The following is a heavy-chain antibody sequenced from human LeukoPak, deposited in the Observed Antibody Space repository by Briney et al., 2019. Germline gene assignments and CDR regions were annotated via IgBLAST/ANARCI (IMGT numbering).Heavy chain of an antibody. J-gene: IGHJ4*02. V-gene: IGHV1-18*01. D-gene: IGHD2-21*01. Sequence: ASVKVSCKASGYTLTSYGISWVRQAPGQGLEWMGWISADNGNTNYAQKLQGRVTVTTDTSTSTAYMELRSLRSDDTAVYYCARSPHVFPFDYWGQGTLVTVSS. CDR2: ISADNGNT. CDR1: GYTLTSYG. CDR3: ARSPHVFPFDY.